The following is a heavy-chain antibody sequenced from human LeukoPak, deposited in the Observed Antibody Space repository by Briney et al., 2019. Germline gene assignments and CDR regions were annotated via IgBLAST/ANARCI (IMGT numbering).Heavy chain of an antibody. CDR1: GGSFSGYY. V-gene: IGHV4-34*01. D-gene: IGHD5-24*01. J-gene: IGHJ4*02. CDR3: ARGRAGYRY. Sequence: SETLSLTCAVYGGSFSGYYWSWIRQPPGKGLEWIGEINHSGSTNYNPSLKSRVTISVDTSKNQFSLELSSVTAADTAVYYCARGRAGYRYWGQGTLVTVSS. CDR2: INHSGST.